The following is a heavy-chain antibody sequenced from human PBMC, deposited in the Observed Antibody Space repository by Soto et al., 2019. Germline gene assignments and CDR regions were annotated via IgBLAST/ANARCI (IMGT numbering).Heavy chain of an antibody. D-gene: IGHD3-10*01. J-gene: IGHJ4*02. V-gene: IGHV3-23*01. CDR3: AKDEHYYGSGSYYGSVFDY. Sequence: PGGSLRLSCAASGFTFSSYAMSWVRQAPGKGLEWDSAISGSGGSTYYADSVKGRFTISRDNSKNTLFLQMNSLRAEDTAVYYCAKDEHYYGSGSYYGSVFDYWGQGTLVTVSS. CDR2: ISGSGGST. CDR1: GFTFSSYA.